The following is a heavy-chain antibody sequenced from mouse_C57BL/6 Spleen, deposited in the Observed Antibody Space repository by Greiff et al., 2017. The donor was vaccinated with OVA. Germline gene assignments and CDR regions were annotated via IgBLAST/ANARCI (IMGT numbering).Heavy chain of an antibody. V-gene: IGHV1-82*01. CDR2: IYPGDGDT. Sequence: VQLKQSGPELVKPGASVKISCKASGYAFSSSWMNWVKQRPGKGLEWIGRIYPGDGDTNYNGKFKGKATLTADKSSSTAYMQLSSLTSEDSAVYFCARGTGTAYWGQGTLVTVSA. D-gene: IGHD4-1*01. CDR1: GYAFSSSW. J-gene: IGHJ3*01. CDR3: ARGTGTAY.